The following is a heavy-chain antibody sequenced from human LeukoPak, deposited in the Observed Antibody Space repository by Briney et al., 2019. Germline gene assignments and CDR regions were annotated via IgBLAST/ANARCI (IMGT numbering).Heavy chain of an antibody. CDR2: IYYSGST. CDR3: AKEKYYGSD. Sequence: SETLSLTCTVSGGSISSYYWSWIRQPPGKGLEWIGYIYYSGSTNYNPSLKSRVTISVDTSKNQFSLKLSSVTAADTAVYYCAKEKYYGSDWGQGTLVTVSS. J-gene: IGHJ4*02. V-gene: IGHV4-59*01. D-gene: IGHD3-10*01. CDR1: GGSISSYY.